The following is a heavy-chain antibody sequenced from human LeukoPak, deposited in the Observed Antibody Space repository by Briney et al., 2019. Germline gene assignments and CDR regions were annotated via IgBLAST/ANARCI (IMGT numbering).Heavy chain of an antibody. Sequence: ASVKVSCKASGYIFINYGISWVRQAPGQGLEWMGWISPYNGHTNYAPNLQDRLTMTTDTSTSTAYMELRSLRSDDTAVYYCAIRYYDSSGYYFDYWGQGTLVTVSS. CDR2: ISPYNGHT. CDR3: AIRYYDSSGYYFDY. J-gene: IGHJ4*02. D-gene: IGHD3-22*01. V-gene: IGHV1-18*01. CDR1: GYIFINYG.